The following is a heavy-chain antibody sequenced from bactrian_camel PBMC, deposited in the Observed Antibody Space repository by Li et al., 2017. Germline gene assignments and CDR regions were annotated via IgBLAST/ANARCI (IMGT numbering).Heavy chain of an antibody. V-gene: IGHV3S53*01. CDR2: FVSAGTT. CDR1: GDTDNNPY. CDR3: VARDRGLWYGWGPSSDKY. J-gene: IGHJ4*01. Sequence: HVQLVESGGGSVQAGGSLTLSCVASGDTDNNPYMAWFRQDPGKEREWVAAFVSAGTTSYTDSVKGRFTISRDNAKNTLYLEMNELKPDDTGMYYCVARDRGLWYGWGPSSDKYRGQGTQVTVS. D-gene: IGHD5*01.